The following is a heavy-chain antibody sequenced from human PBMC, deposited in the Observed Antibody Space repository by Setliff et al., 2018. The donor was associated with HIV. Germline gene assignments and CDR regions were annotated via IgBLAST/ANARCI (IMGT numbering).Heavy chain of an antibody. CDR3: ARSIVPVASGYYYFEY. J-gene: IGHJ4*02. Sequence: SETLSLTCAVYGGSFSDNYWSWIRQPPGKGLEWIGEINHTGSTYYKPSLKSRVTISVDTSKNQFSLRLSSVAAGDTAVYYCARSIVPVASGYYYFEYWGQGTLVTVSS. D-gene: IGHD3-3*01. V-gene: IGHV4-34*01. CDR1: GGSFSDNY. CDR2: INHTGST.